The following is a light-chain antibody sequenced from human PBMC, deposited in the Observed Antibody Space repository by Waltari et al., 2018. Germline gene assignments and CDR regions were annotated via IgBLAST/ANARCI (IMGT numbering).Light chain of an antibody. CDR1: SSDFGGYNY. J-gene: IGLJ1*01. V-gene: IGLV2-14*03. Sequence: QSALTQPASVSGSPGQSITISCTDSSSDFGGYNYVSWYQQHPGKAPKLIIYDVSNRPSGVSNRFSGSKSGNTASLTISGLQAEDEADYYCSSYTSSSTTYVFGTGTKVTVL. CDR2: DVS. CDR3: SSYTSSSTTYV.